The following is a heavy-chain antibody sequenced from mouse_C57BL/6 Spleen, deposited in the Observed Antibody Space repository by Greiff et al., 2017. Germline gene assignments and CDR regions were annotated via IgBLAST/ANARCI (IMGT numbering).Heavy chain of an antibody. CDR3: TRRRLLRSYFDV. D-gene: IGHD1-1*01. V-gene: IGHV1-15*01. J-gene: IGHJ1*03. CDR2: IDPETGGT. CDR1: GYTFTDYE. Sequence: VQLQQSGAELVRPGASVTLSCKASGYTFTDYEMHWVKQTPVHGLEWIGAIDPETGGTAYNQKFKGKAILTADKSSSTAYMELRSLTSEDSAVYYCTRRRLLRSYFDVWGTGTTVTVAS.